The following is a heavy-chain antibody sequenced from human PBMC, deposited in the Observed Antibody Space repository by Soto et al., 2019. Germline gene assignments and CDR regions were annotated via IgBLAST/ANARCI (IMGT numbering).Heavy chain of an antibody. Sequence: QTLSLTCAIPGDSVSSNSGAWNWIRQSPSRGLEWLGRTYYRSKWYNDYAVSVKSRISINPDTSKNEFSLQLNSVNPEDTAVYYCARQRSGSQYYGLDVWGQGTTVTVSS. D-gene: IGHD3-10*01. CDR1: GDSVSSNSGA. CDR2: TYYRSKWYN. V-gene: IGHV6-1*01. J-gene: IGHJ6*02. CDR3: ARQRSGSQYYGLDV.